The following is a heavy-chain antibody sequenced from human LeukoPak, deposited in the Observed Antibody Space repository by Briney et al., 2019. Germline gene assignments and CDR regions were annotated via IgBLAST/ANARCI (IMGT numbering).Heavy chain of an antibody. V-gene: IGHV1-69*13. J-gene: IGHJ5*02. Sequence: GASVKVSCKASGGTFSIYAISWVRQAPGQGLEWMGGIIPIFGTANYAQKFQGRVTITADESTSTAYMELSSLRSEDTAVYYCARIGLGTYYGSGSYEAFDPWGQGTLVTVSS. CDR2: IIPIFGTA. CDR3: ARIGLGTYYGSGSYEAFDP. D-gene: IGHD3-10*01. CDR1: GGTFSIYA.